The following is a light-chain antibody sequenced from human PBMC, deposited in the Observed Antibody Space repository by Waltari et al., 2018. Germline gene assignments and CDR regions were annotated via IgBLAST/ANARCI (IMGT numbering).Light chain of an antibody. CDR3: MQALQSPPA. V-gene: IGKV2-28*01. CDR1: ESLLHRNGYTY. Sequence: DIVTTQSPRSLPVTPGGPASISCRSSESLLHRNGYTYLDWYLQKPGQVPQLLIYLGSNRASGVPDRFIGTGSGTYFTLKISRVEAEDVGVYYCMQALQSPPAFGGGTKVEIK. J-gene: IGKJ4*01. CDR2: LGS.